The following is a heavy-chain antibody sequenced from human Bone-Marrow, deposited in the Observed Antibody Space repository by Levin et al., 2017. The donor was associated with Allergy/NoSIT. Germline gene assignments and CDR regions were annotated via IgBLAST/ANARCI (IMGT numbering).Heavy chain of an antibody. D-gene: IGHD1-26*01. J-gene: IGHJ5*02. CDR3: ARDGSGSYFNWFDP. V-gene: IGHV4-59*01. CDR2: IYNSGST. CDR1: GGSISRYY. Sequence: ESLKISCTVSGGSISRYYWNWIRQPPGKGLEWIGHIYNSGSTKYNPSLKSRVTILVDTSKNHFSLKLSSVTAADTAVYYCARDGSGSYFNWFDPWGRGTLVTVSS.